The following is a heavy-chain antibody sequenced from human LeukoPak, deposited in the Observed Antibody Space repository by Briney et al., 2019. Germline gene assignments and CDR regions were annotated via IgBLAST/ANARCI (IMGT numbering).Heavy chain of an antibody. D-gene: IGHD2-8*01. Sequence: SVKVSCKASVGTFTSYAICWVRQAPGQGLEWVGGIIPIYCIANYAQKFQGRVTITSDKSTSTAYMELSSLRSEDTAVYYCAAREWEVCTNGVCYTGIDYWGQGTLVTVSS. CDR1: VGTFTSYA. CDR3: AAREWEVCTNGVCYTGIDY. V-gene: IGHV1-69*10. CDR2: IIPIYCIA. J-gene: IGHJ4*02.